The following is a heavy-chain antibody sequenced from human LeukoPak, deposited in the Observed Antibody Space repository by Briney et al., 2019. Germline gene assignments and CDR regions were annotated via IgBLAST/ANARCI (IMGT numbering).Heavy chain of an antibody. J-gene: IGHJ4*02. D-gene: IGHD2-2*01. CDR1: VYTFTGSY. CDR3: ARGGAFCSITTCHEFDH. V-gene: IGHV1-2*02. Sequence: ASVKLSRTTSVYTFTGSYLHWVRQVPGQGLEWMCWTTPSTGSTKSAQQFEGRVTMTRDTSNTTGYLELRSLRLDDTATYYCARGGAFCSITTCHEFDHWGQGTLVIVSS. CDR2: TTPSTGST.